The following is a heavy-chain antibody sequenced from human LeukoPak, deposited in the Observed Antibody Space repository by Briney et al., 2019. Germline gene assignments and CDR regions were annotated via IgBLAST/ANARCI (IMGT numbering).Heavy chain of an antibody. CDR3: AKDLCAMIVPGTPSCYGMDV. CDR2: MSWDGSST. CDR1: GFSFDDYA. Sequence: GGSLRLSCAASGFSFDDYAMHWVRQVPGKGLEWVSVMSWDGSSTYYADSVKGRFTISRDNSKKSLYLQMNSLRAEDTALYYCAKDLCAMIVPGTPSCYGMDVWGQGATVTVSS. V-gene: IGHV3-43D*03. J-gene: IGHJ6*02. D-gene: IGHD3-22*01.